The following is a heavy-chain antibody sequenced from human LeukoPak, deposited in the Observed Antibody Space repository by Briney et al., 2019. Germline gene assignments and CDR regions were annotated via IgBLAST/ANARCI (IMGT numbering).Heavy chain of an antibody. J-gene: IGHJ4*02. V-gene: IGHV4-59*01. CDR3: ASSIAAASDLDY. D-gene: IGHD6-13*01. Sequence: TSETLSLTCTASGGSISSYYWSWIRQPPGKGLEWIGYIYYSGSTNYNPSLKSRVTISVDTSKNQFSLKLSSVTAADTAVYYCASSIAAASDLDYWGQGTLVTVSS. CDR2: IYYSGST. CDR1: GGSISSYY.